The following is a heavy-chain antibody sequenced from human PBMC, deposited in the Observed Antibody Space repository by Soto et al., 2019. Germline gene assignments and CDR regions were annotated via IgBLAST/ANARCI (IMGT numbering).Heavy chain of an antibody. CDR3: ARAGGRHSGGIDY. Sequence: QVQLVQSGAEVKKPGSSVKVSCKASGGTFSSYSINWVRQAPGQGLEWMGEIIPIFGTANYAQKLQGRVTITAEEYTSPAYMELSSLRSEDTAVYYCARAGGRHSGGIDYWGQGTLVTVSS. J-gene: IGHJ4*02. D-gene: IGHD1-26*01. V-gene: IGHV1-69*01. CDR2: IIPIFGTA. CDR1: GGTFSSYS.